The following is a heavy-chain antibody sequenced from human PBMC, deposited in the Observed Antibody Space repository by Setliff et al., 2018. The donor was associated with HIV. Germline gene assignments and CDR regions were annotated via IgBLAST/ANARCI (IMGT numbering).Heavy chain of an antibody. Sequence: SETLSLTCTVSGGSISCGSYSGSYYWRWIRQPAGKGLEWIGHIYTSGSTNYNPSLKSRVTISVDTSKNQFSLKLSSVTAADTAVYYCARDSNDYSYYGLFDSWGKGTLVTVSS. CDR1: GGSISCGSYSGSYY. J-gene: IGHJ4*02. V-gene: IGHV4-61*09. CDR2: IYTSGST. CDR3: ARDSNDYSYYGLFDS. D-gene: IGHD4-4*01.